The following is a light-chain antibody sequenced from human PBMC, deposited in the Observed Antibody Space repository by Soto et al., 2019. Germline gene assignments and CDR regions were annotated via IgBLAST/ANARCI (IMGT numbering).Light chain of an antibody. CDR2: EVF. V-gene: IGLV2-23*02. Sequence: QSALTQPASVSGSPGQSITISCTGTNSDLGSYNLVSWYQQHPGKAPKLMIYEVFRRPSGVSNRFSGSKSGTTASLTISGLQAEDEADYYCCSYAGSHTPWVFGGGTKLTVL. CDR1: NSDLGSYNL. J-gene: IGLJ3*02. CDR3: CSYAGSHTPWV.